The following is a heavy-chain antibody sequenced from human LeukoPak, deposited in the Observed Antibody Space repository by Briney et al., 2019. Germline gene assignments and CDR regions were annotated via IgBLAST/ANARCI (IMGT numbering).Heavy chain of an antibody. V-gene: IGHV3-33*06. CDR2: IWYDGSYK. CDR3: AKVVQYTASTGTHLDY. Sequence: PGGSLRLSCAASGFIFSNYGVHWVRQAPGKGLDWVAVIWYDGSYKYYADSVKGRFTISRDNSKNTLYLQMNSLRAEDTAIYYCAKVVQYTASTGTHLDYWGQGTLVTVSS. CDR1: GFIFSNYG. J-gene: IGHJ4*02. D-gene: IGHD6-13*01.